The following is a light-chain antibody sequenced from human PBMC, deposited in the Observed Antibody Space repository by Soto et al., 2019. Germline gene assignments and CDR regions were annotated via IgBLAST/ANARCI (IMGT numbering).Light chain of an antibody. CDR3: QQYGSSPWT. V-gene: IGKV3-15*01. J-gene: IGKJ1*01. CDR1: QSVSTN. Sequence: VMTQSPATLSVSPGDRAALSCRASQSVSTNLAWYQQKPGQAPRLLIYFASTRATAVPARFTASGSGTEFTLSICRLEPEDFAVYYCQQYGSSPWTFGQGTKVDIK. CDR2: FAS.